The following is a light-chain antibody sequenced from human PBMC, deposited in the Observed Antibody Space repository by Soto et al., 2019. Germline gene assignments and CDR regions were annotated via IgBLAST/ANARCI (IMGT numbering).Light chain of an antibody. J-gene: IGLJ2*01. Sequence: QSVLTQPPSASGTPGQRVTISCSGSSSNIGSNTVNWYQRLPGTAPKLLIYNNNQRPSGVPDRFSGSKSGTSASLAISGLQSEDEADYYCAAWDDSLNGVVFGGGTQLTVL. V-gene: IGLV1-44*01. CDR3: AAWDDSLNGVV. CDR1: SSNIGSNT. CDR2: NNN.